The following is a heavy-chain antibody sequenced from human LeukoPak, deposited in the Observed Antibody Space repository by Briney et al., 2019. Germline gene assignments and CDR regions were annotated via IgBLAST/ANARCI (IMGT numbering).Heavy chain of an antibody. D-gene: IGHD3-3*01. J-gene: IGHJ6*03. CDR2: IYYSGST. CDR3: ARVNADFWSGYYPWARPSYMDV. Sequence: PSETLSLTCTGSGGTISSYYWSWIRQPPGKGLEWIGYIYYSGSTNYNPSLKSRVTISVDTSKNQFSLKLSSVTAADTAVYYCARVNADFWSGYYPWARPSYMDVWGKGTTVTVSS. V-gene: IGHV4-59*01. CDR1: GGTISSYY.